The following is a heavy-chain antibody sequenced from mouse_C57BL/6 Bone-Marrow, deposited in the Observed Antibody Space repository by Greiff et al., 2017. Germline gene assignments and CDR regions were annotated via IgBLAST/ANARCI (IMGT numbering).Heavy chain of an antibody. CDR3: ARNLGITTDWYVDV. CDR2: IWSGGST. Sequence: QVQLQQSGPGLVQPSQSLSITCTVSGFSLTSDGVHWVRQSPGKGLEWLGVIWSGGSTDYNAAFISILSISKDNSKSQVFIKMNSLQADDTAIYYCARNLGITTDWYVDVWGTGTTVTVSS. D-gene: IGHD1-1*01. J-gene: IGHJ1*03. CDR1: GFSLTSDG. V-gene: IGHV2-2*01.